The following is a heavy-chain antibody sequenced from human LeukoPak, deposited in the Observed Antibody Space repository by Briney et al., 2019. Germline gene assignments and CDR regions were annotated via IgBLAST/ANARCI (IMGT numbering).Heavy chain of an antibody. CDR1: GFTFNTYG. CDR3: ARASSTSCYY. D-gene: IGHD2-2*01. J-gene: IGHJ4*02. Sequence: PGKSLRLSCAASGFTFNTYGMHWVRQAPGKGLEWAAVILSDGRNADYADSFKGRFTISRDNAKNTLYLQMNSLRVEDTAVYYCARASSTSCYYWGQGTLVTVSS. CDR2: ILSDGRNA. V-gene: IGHV3-30*03.